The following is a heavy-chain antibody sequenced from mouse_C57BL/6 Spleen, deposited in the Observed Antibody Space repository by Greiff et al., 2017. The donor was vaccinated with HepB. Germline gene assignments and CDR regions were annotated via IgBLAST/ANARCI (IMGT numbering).Heavy chain of an antibody. Sequence: QVQLKQSGPELVKPGASVKISCKASGYAFSSSWMNWVKQRPGKGLEWIGRIYPGDGDTNYNGKFKGKATLTADKSSSTAYMQLSSLTSEDSAVYFCARWDGSSFDYWGQGTTLTVAS. CDR2: IYPGDGDT. J-gene: IGHJ2*01. V-gene: IGHV1-82*01. D-gene: IGHD1-1*01. CDR3: ARWDGSSFDY. CDR1: GYAFSSSW.